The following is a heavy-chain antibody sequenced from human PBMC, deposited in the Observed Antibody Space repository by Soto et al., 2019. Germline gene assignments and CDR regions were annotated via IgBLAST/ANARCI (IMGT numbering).Heavy chain of an antibody. Sequence: SETLSLTCTVSGGSISSYYWSWIRQPPGKGLEWIGYIYYSGSTNYNPSLKSRVTITVDTSKNQFSLKLSSVTAADTAVYYCARLSPSGYTTAPNYYYYYMDVWGKGTTVTVSS. D-gene: IGHD5-12*01. V-gene: IGHV4-59*08. CDR2: IYYSGST. CDR3: ARLSPSGYTTAPNYYYYYMDV. J-gene: IGHJ6*03. CDR1: GGSISSYY.